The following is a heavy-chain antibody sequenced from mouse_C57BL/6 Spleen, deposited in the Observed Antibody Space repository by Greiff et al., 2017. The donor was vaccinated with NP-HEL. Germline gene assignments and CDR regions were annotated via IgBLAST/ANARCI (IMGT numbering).Heavy chain of an antibody. D-gene: IGHD2-4*01. CDR1: GYTFTSYW. V-gene: IGHV1-69*01. Sequence: VQLQQPGAELVMPGASVKLSCKASGYTFTSYWMHWVKQRPGQGLEWIGEIDPSDSYTNYNQKFKGKSTLTVDKSSSTAYMQLSSLTSEDSAVYYCARRGVYDYEGFDYWGQGTTLTVSS. CDR2: IDPSDSYT. J-gene: IGHJ2*01. CDR3: ARRGVYDYEGFDY.